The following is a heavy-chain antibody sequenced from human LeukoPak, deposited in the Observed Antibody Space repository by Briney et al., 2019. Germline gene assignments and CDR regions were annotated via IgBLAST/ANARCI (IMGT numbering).Heavy chain of an antibody. Sequence: GASVKVSCKASGYTFTGYYMHWVRQAPGQGLEWMGWINPNSGGTNYAQKFQGRVTMTRDTSISTAYMELSRLRSDDTAVYYCARGADCGGDCLEYFDLWGRGTLVTVSS. CDR3: ARGADCGGDCLEYFDL. D-gene: IGHD2-21*02. CDR2: INPNSGGT. CDR1: GYTFTGYY. V-gene: IGHV1-2*02. J-gene: IGHJ2*01.